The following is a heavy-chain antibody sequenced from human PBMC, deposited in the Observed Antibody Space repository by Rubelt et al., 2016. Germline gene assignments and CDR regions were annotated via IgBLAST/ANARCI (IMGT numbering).Heavy chain of an antibody. V-gene: IGHV4-34*01. Sequence: QVQLQQWGAGLLKPSETLSLTCAVYGGSFSGYYWSWIRQPPGKGLEWIGEISHSGSTNYNPSLKSRVTISADASKNNCASSWGSGTAADTAVYYCARWLDSTKTGADWGQGALVTVSS. J-gene: IGHJ4*02. CDR1: GGSFSGYY. CDR3: ARWLDSTKTGAD. CDR2: ISHSGST. D-gene: IGHD3-22*01.